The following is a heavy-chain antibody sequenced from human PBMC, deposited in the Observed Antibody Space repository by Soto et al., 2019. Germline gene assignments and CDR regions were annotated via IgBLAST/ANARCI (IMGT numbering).Heavy chain of an antibody. V-gene: IGHV3-7*01. D-gene: IGHD3-10*01. CDR1: GFTFSSYW. J-gene: IGHJ1*01. CDR3: ARDDCYGSGSYAEYFQH. Sequence: GESLKISCAASGFTFSSYWMSWVRQAPGKGLEWVANIKQDGSEKYYVDSVKGRFTISRDNAKNSLYLQMNRLRAEDAAVYYCARDDCYGSGSYAEYFQHWGQGTLVTVSS. CDR2: IKQDGSEK.